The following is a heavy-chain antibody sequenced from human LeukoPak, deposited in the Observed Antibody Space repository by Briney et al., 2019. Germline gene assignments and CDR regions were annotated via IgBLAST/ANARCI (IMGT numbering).Heavy chain of an antibody. V-gene: IGHV4-31*03. CDR1: GGSISSGGYY. Sequence: SETLSLTCSVSGGSISSGGYYWSWIRQHQGKGLEWLGYIYYSGSTYYNPSLRSRVTISVDTSKNQFSLKLSSVTAADTAVYYCASLMIVVSAPAAFDIWGQGTMVTVPS. D-gene: IGHD2-21*01. J-gene: IGHJ3*02. CDR3: ASLMIVVSAPAAFDI. CDR2: IYYSGST.